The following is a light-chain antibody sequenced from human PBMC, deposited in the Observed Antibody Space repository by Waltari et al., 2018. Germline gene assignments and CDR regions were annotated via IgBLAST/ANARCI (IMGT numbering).Light chain of an antibody. CDR1: PGGGKY. CDR2: HAS. CDR3: QKYDFLPAT. V-gene: IGKV3-20*01. J-gene: IGKJ1*01. Sequence: EIVLTQSPGTLSLSPGERATLSRRASPGGGKYLAWYQQRPGQAPRLLLYHASIRATGIPDRFSGSGFGTDFSLTISRLEPEDFAVYYCQKYDFLPATFGQGTTVEIK.